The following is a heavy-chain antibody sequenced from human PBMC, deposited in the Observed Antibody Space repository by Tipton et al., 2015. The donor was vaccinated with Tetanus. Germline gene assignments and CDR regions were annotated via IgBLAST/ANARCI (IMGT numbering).Heavy chain of an antibody. CDR3: ASGSALDY. CDR1: GYTFTGYH. V-gene: IGHV1-2*02. J-gene: IGHJ4*02. Sequence: QVQLVQSGAEVKKPGASVKVSCKASGYTFTGYHLHWVRQAPGQGLEWMGWVNPKNGVTDSAQKFQGRVALTRDTSINTAYMELSRLGSDDTAVYYCASGSALDYWGQGTLVTVSS. D-gene: IGHD6-25*01. CDR2: VNPKNGVT.